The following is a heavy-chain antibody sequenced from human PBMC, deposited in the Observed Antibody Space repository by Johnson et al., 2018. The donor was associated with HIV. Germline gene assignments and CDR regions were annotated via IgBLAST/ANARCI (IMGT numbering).Heavy chain of an antibody. J-gene: IGHJ3*02. D-gene: IGHD4-17*01. Sequence: QVQLVESGGGLVKPGGSLRLSCAASGFTVSDYYMSWIRQAPGKGLEWVSSISSIGTTMYYADSVKGRFTISRNNVRNSLYLQMSSLRAADTAVYYCAREKLGSTEYDAFEIWGQGTMVTVSS. CDR1: GFTVSDYY. CDR2: ISSIGTTM. V-gene: IGHV3-11*04. CDR3: AREKLGSTEYDAFEI.